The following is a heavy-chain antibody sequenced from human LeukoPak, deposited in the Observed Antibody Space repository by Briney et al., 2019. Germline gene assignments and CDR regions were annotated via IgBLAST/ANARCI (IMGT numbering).Heavy chain of an antibody. J-gene: IGHJ4*02. V-gene: IGHV3-7*01. D-gene: IGHD3-3*01. CDR2: IKQDGSEK. CDR1: GFTFSSYW. CDR3: AVRTYYDFWSGYENFDY. Sequence: GGSLGLSCAASGFTFSSYWMSWVRQAPGKGLEWVANIKQDGSEKYYVDSVKGRFTISRDNAKNSLYLQMNSLRAEDTAVYYCAVRTYYDFWSGYENFDYWGQGTLVTVS.